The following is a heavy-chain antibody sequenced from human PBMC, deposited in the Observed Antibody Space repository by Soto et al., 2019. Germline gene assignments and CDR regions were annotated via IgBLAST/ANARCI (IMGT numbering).Heavy chain of an antibody. CDR3: ARGKFYSNYIRYNWFDP. D-gene: IGHD4-4*01. CDR1: GGSFSGYY. V-gene: IGHV4-34*01. Sequence: SETLSLTCAVYGGSFSGYYWSWIRQPPGKGLEWIGEINHSGSTNYNPSLKSRVTISVDTSKNQFSLKLSSVTAADTAVYYCARGKFYSNYIRYNWFDPWGQGTLVTVSS. J-gene: IGHJ5*02. CDR2: INHSGST.